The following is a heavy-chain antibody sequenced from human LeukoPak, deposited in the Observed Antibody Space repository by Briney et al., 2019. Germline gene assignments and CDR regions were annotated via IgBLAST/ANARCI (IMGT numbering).Heavy chain of an antibody. CDR2: ISWNSGSI. CDR3: AKSESWEFVAVDY. D-gene: IGHD1-26*01. Sequence: PGGSLRLSCAASGFTFSSYAMSWVRQAPGKGLEWVSGISWNSGSIGYADSVKGRFTISRDNAKNSLYLQMNSLRAEDTALYYCAKSESWEFVAVDYWGQGTLVTVSS. CDR1: GFTFSSYA. V-gene: IGHV3-9*01. J-gene: IGHJ4*02.